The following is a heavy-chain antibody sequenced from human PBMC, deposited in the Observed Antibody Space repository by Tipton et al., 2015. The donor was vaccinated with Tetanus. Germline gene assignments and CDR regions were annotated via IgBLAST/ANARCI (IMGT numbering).Heavy chain of an antibody. V-gene: IGHV4-34*01. D-gene: IGHD3-22*01. Sequence: TLSLTCAVYGGSFSGYYWSWIRQLPGKGLEWIGEINHSGSTNYNPSLKSRVTISVDTSKNQFSLKLSSVTAADTAVYYCAREGDDSSGYYGDAFDIWGQRTMVTVSS. CDR1: GGSFSGYY. CDR3: AREGDDSSGYYGDAFDI. J-gene: IGHJ3*02. CDR2: INHSGST.